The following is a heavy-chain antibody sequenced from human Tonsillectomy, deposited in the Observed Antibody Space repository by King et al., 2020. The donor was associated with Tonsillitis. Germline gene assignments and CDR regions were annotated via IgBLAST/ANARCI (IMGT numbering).Heavy chain of an antibody. CDR1: GFTFDDYA. D-gene: IGHD2-15*01. J-gene: IGHJ2*01. CDR3: AKRGVLVAGTDWHFDL. CDR2: ISWNSGSI. V-gene: IGHV3-9*01. Sequence: VQLVESGGGLVQPGRSLRLSCAASGFTFDDYAMHWVRQAPGKGLEWVSGISWNSGSIDYADSVKGRFTISRDNAKNSLYLQMNSLRAEDTALFYCAKRGVLVAGTDWHFDLWGRGTLVTVSS.